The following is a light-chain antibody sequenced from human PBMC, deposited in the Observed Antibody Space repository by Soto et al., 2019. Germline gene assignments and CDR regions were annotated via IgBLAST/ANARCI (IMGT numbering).Light chain of an antibody. J-gene: IGLJ1*01. CDR1: SSDVGGYNY. CDR2: DVS. V-gene: IGLV2-14*01. CDR3: SSDTSSSTPYV. Sequence: QYALTQPASVSGSPGQSITISCTGTSSDVGGYNYVSWYQQHPGKAPKLMIYDVSNRPSGVSNRFSGSKSGNTASLTISGLQAEDEADYYCSSDTSSSTPYVFGTGTKVSVL.